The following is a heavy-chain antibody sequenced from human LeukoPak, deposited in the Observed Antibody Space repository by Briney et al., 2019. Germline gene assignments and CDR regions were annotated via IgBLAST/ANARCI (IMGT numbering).Heavy chain of an antibody. D-gene: IGHD3-22*01. CDR3: ARDGSQHYCDNNDYQYGMDV. Sequence: SETLSLTCTVSGGSIGSYYWSWIRQPPGKGLEWIGHIYYSGSTNYNPSLKNRVTISVDTSKNQFSLKLTSVTAADTAVYYCARDGSQHYCDNNDYQYGMDVWGQGTTVTVSS. CDR2: IYYSGST. CDR1: GGSIGSYY. V-gene: IGHV4-59*01. J-gene: IGHJ6*02.